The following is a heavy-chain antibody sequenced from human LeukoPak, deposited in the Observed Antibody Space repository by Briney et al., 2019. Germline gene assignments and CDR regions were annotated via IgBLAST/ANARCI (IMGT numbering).Heavy chain of an antibody. Sequence: GGSLRLSCAASGFTFSSYSMNWVRQAPGKGLEWVSFISSSRSYIYYADSVKGRFTISRDNARNSLYLQMNSLGAEDTALYYCARQRCGGDCYSGAFDIWGQGTMVTVSS. CDR3: ARQRCGGDCYSGAFDI. V-gene: IGHV3-21*01. CDR2: ISSSRSYI. CDR1: GFTFSSYS. J-gene: IGHJ3*02. D-gene: IGHD2-21*02.